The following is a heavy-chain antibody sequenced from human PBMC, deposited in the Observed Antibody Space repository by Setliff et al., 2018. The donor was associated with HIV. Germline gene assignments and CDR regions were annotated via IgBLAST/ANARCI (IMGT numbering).Heavy chain of an antibody. D-gene: IGHD3-3*01. J-gene: IGHJ4*02. CDR2: INQSGSS. CDR3: ARGGGCWRGQLDY. CDR1: GGSFSDHY. V-gene: IGHV4-34*01. Sequence: SETLSLTCAVYGGSFSDHYWTWIRQPPGKGLEWIGEINQSGSSNFNPSLKSRVTMPIDTPKNQFSLKLSSVTAADTAVYFCARGGGCWRGQLDYWGQGMLVTVSS.